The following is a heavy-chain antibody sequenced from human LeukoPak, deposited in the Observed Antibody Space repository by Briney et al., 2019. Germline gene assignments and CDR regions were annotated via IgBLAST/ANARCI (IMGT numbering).Heavy chain of an antibody. V-gene: IGHV4-30-4*01. CDR3: ARDVGYCSGGSCYSNWFDP. CDR2: IYYRGST. Sequence: SQTLSLTCTVSGGSINSGDYYWNWIRQPPGKDLEWIGYIYYRGSTFYNPSLKSRVTISVDTSKNQFSLKLSSVTAADTAVYYCARDVGYCSGGSCYSNWFDPWGQGTLVTVSS. J-gene: IGHJ5*02. CDR1: GGSINSGDYY. D-gene: IGHD2-15*01.